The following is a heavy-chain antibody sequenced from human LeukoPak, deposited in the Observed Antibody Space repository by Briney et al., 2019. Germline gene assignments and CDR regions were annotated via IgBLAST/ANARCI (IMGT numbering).Heavy chain of an antibody. CDR3: ARDGFPPPRIAVADYYYGMDV. CDR2: INPNSGGT. Sequence: ASVMVSCKASGYTFTGYYMHWVRQAPGQGLEWMGWINPNSGGTNYAQKFQGRVTMTRDTSISTAYMELSRLRSDDTAVYYCARDGFPPPRIAVADYYYGMDVWGQGTTVTVSS. CDR1: GYTFTGYY. J-gene: IGHJ6*02. D-gene: IGHD6-19*01. V-gene: IGHV1-2*02.